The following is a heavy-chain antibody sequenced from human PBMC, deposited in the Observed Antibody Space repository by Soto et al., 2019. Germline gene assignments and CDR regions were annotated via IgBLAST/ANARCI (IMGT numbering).Heavy chain of an antibody. CDR1: GFTFSSYA. D-gene: IGHD3-22*01. Sequence: QVQLVESGGGVVQPGRSLRLSCAASGFTFSSYAMHWVRQAPGKGLERVAVISYDGSNKYYADSVKGRFTISRDNSKNTLYLQMNSLRAEDTAVYYCASTIMGGYDSSGYYGYWGQGTLVTVSS. CDR2: ISYDGSNK. J-gene: IGHJ4*02. CDR3: ASTIMGGYDSSGYYGY. V-gene: IGHV3-30-3*01.